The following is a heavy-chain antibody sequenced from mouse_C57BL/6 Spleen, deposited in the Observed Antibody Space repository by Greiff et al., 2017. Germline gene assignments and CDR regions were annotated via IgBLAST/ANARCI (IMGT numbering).Heavy chain of an antibody. J-gene: IGHJ4*01. CDR3: AKIYYGNRYAMDY. D-gene: IGHD2-1*01. CDR1: GFTFSDYG. V-gene: IGHV5-17*01. CDR2: ISSGSSTI. Sequence: EVQRVESGGGLVKPGGSLKLSCAASGFTFSDYGMHWVRQAPEKGLEWVAYISSGSSTIYYADTVKGRFTISRDNAKNTLFLQMTSLRSEDTAMXYCAKIYYGNRYAMDYWGQGTSVTVSS.